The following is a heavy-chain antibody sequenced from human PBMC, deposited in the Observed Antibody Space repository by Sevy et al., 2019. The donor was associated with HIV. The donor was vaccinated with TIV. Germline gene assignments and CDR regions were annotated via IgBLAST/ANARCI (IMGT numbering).Heavy chain of an antibody. CDR2: IIPMFVTP. J-gene: IGHJ4*02. Sequence: ASVKVSCKASGRTFSNYAISWVRQAPGQGLEWMGGIIPMFVTPNYVQTFQGRVTITADESTTTAYMELSSLRSEDTAIYYCARSISWYASFDFWGQGTLVTVSS. CDR1: GRTFSNYA. CDR3: ARSISWYASFDF. D-gene: IGHD6-13*01. V-gene: IGHV1-69*13.